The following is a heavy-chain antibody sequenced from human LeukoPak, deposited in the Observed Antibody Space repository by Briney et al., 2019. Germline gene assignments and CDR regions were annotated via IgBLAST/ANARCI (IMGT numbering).Heavy chain of an antibody. V-gene: IGHV4-38-2*01. Sequence: PSETLSLTCAVSGYSISSGYCWGWIRQPPGRGLEWIGSIYYSGSTYYNPSLKSRVTISVDTSKNQFSLKLSSVTAADTAVYYCARGIYSYVDYWGQGTLVTVSS. CDR1: GYSISSGYC. CDR3: ARGIYSYVDY. D-gene: IGHD5-18*01. J-gene: IGHJ4*02. CDR2: IYYSGST.